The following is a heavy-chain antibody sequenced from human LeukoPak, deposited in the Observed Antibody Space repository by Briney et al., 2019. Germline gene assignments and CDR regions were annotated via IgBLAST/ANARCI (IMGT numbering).Heavy chain of an antibody. CDR2: INHSGST. V-gene: IGHV4-34*01. CDR1: GGSFSGYY. J-gene: IGHJ4*02. D-gene: IGHD3-10*01. CDR3: ARVPGGYYYGSGRRYYFDY. Sequence: PSETLSLTCAVYGGSFSGYYWSWIRQPPGKGLEWIGEINHSGSTNYNPSLKSRVTISVDTSKNQFSLKLSSVTAADTAVYYCARVPGGYYYGSGRRYYFDYWGQGTLVTVSS.